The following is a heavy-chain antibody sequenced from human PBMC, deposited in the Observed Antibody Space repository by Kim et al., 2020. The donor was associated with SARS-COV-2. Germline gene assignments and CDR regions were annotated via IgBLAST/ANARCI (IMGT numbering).Heavy chain of an antibody. J-gene: IGHJ3*02. CDR1: GFTFSSYS. D-gene: IGHD1-26*01. CDR3: ASKGATPDAFDI. V-gene: IGHV3-21*01. CDR2: ISSSSSYI. Sequence: GGSLRLSCAASGFTFSSYSMNWVRQAPGKGLEWVSSISSSSSYIYYADSVKGRFTISRDNAKNSLYLQMNSLRAEDTAVYYCASKGATPDAFDIWGQGTMVTVSS.